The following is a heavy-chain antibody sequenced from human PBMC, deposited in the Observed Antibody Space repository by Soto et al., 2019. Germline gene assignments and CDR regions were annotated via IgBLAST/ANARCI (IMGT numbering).Heavy chain of an antibody. J-gene: IGHJ5*02. CDR3: VRGGSNYAS. D-gene: IGHD4-4*01. Sequence: EVQLVESGGGLVQPGGSLRLSCTASGFTLSDSWMTWVRQAQGKGLEWVARIKPDESEKKYADSVKGRFSISRDNAKNSMYLQMDSLRGEDTSVYYCVRGGSNYASWGPGTLVTVSS. CDR2: IKPDESEK. CDR1: GFTLSDSW. V-gene: IGHV3-7*01.